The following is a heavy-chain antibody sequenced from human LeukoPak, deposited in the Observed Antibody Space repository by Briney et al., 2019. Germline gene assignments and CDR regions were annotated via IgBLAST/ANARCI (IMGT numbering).Heavy chain of an antibody. Sequence: GASVKVSCTASGYTFTSYDINWVRQATGQGLEWMGWMNPNSGNTGYAQKFQGRVTITRNTSISTAYMELSSLRSEDTAVYYCARRGYYYYYYYMDVWGKGTTVTVSS. CDR3: ARRGYYYYYYYMDV. CDR1: GYTFTSYD. V-gene: IGHV1-8*03. D-gene: IGHD3-10*01. J-gene: IGHJ6*03. CDR2: MNPNSGNT.